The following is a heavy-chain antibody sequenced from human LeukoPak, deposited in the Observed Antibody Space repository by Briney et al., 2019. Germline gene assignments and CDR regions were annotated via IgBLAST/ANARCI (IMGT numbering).Heavy chain of an antibody. Sequence: SVKVSCKASGYTFTSYAMNWVRQAPGQGLEWMGWINTNTGNPTYAQGSTGRFVFSLDTSVSTAYLQISSLKAEDTAVYYCARDPPPYYYGSGSYEFSYWGQGTLVTVSS. CDR1: GYTFTSYA. V-gene: IGHV7-4-1*02. D-gene: IGHD3-10*01. CDR2: INTNTGNP. CDR3: ARDPPPYYYGSGSYEFSY. J-gene: IGHJ4*02.